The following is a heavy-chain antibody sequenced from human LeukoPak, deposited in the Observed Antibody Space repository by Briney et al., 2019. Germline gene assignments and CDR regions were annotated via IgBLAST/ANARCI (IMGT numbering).Heavy chain of an antibody. CDR3: ARGSGWPYYFDY. V-gene: IGHV4-61*02. CDR2: IHTSGSI. CDR1: GDSISSGSYY. Sequence: PSETLSLTCTVSGDSISSGSYYWSWIRQPAGKGLEWIGRIHTSGSIKYNPSLKSRVTISLDTSKNQFSLMLSSVTAADTAVYYCARGSGWPYYFDYWGQGALVTVSS. D-gene: IGHD6-19*01. J-gene: IGHJ4*02.